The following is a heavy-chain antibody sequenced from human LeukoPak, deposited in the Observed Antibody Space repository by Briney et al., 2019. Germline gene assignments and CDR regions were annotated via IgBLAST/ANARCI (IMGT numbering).Heavy chain of an antibody. V-gene: IGHV4-61*02. CDR2: VYTSGST. Sequence: TLSLTCTVSGGSISSGRYYWTWIRQPAGTGLEWIGRVYTSGSTKYNPSLKSRVTIAVDTSGNQFSLKLSSVTAADTAVYYCARHDDSSSWYTPPDYWGQGTLVTVSS. CDR3: ARHDDSSSWYTPPDY. CDR1: GGSISSGRYY. J-gene: IGHJ4*02. D-gene: IGHD6-13*01.